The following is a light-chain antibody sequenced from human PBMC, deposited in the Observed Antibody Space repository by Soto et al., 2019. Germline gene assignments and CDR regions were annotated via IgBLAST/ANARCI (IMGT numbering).Light chain of an antibody. V-gene: IGKV1-39*01. CDR3: QQSYRTPWT. Sequence: DIQMTQSPSSLSASAGDRVTITCRASQSISSYLNWYQQKPGKAPKLLIYAASSLQSGVPSRFSGSGSGTDFTLIISSLQPEDFATYCCQQSYRTPWTFGQGTKVEIK. CDR2: AAS. CDR1: QSISSY. J-gene: IGKJ1*01.